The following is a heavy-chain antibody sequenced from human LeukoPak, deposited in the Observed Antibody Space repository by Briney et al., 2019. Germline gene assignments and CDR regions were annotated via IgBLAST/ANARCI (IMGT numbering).Heavy chain of an antibody. J-gene: IGHJ5*02. Sequence: GASVKVTCKASGYTFTDYYMHWVRQAPGQGLEWMGWINPNSGGTNYAQQFQGRVTMTRDTSISTAYMELSNLRSDDTAVYYCARGIAAAGGRWVDPWGQETLVTVSS. CDR1: GYTFTDYY. V-gene: IGHV1-2*02. CDR2: INPNSGGT. D-gene: IGHD6-13*01. CDR3: ARGIAAAGGRWVDP.